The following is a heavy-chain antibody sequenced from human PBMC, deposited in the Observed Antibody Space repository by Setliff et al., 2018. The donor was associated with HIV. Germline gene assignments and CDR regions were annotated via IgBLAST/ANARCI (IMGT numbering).Heavy chain of an antibody. Sequence: GSLRLSCAVSGLSFRDVWMSWVRQVPGKGLEWIARIKSQGFGGTTDYAAPVKGRFTISRDDSKNTLYLQMNSLKSEDTAVYYCTTTLSLWFGAPFDYWGQGTLVTVSS. CDR1: GLSFRDVW. V-gene: IGHV3-15*01. CDR3: TTTLSLWFGAPFDY. CDR2: IKSQGFGGTT. J-gene: IGHJ4*02. D-gene: IGHD3-10*01.